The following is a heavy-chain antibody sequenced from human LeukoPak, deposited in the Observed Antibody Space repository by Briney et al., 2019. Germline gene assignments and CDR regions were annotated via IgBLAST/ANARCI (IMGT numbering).Heavy chain of an antibody. CDR1: GGSISSYY. J-gene: IGHJ6*03. Sequence: PSQTLSLTCHVSGGSISSYYWSWIRQPAGKGLEWIGRIYTSGSTNYNPSLKSRVTMSVDTSKNQFSLKLSSVTAADTAVYYCARHSLVRVGLTYYYYYYYMDVWGKGTTVTISS. V-gene: IGHV4-4*07. D-gene: IGHD3-10*01. CDR2: IYTSGST. CDR3: ARHSLVRVGLTYYYYYYYMDV.